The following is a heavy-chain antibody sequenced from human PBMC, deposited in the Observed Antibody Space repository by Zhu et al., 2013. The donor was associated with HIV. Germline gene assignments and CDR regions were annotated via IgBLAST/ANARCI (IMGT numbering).Heavy chain of an antibody. CDR3: ARERNNRFDP. J-gene: IGHJ5*02. V-gene: IGHV1-2*02. CDR1: GYTFTGYF. CDR2: INPNSGAT. Sequence: QVQLVQSGAEVKKPGASVKVSCKTSGYTFTGYFMHWVRQAPGQGLEWMGWINPNSGATDYAQMFQGRVTMTRDTSISTAYMEMNSLTSDDTAVYYCARERNNRFDPWGQGTLVTVSS.